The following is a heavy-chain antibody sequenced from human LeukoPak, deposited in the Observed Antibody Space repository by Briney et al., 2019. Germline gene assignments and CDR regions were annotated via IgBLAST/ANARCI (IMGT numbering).Heavy chain of an antibody. CDR3: ARYRGRNGSNYYFDS. Sequence: SETLSLTCAVYGGSFSGYYWSWIRQPPGKGLEWIGEINHTGSTNYNPSLKSRVTISIDTSKSQFSLRLSSVTAADTAVYYCARYRGRNGSNYYFDSWGQGTLVTVSS. J-gene: IGHJ4*02. CDR2: INHTGST. CDR1: GGSFSGYY. D-gene: IGHD2-15*01. V-gene: IGHV4-34*01.